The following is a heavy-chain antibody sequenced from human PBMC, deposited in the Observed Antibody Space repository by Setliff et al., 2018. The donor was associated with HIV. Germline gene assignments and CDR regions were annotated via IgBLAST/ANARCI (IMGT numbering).Heavy chain of an antibody. D-gene: IGHD3-10*01. Sequence: SETLSLTCAVYGGSLSGYYWSWVRQSPGRGLEWIGEINQSGNTNFNPSLKSRLIISVDTSKSQFSLKLTSVTAANTALYYCAREGGQGYSGSGSFYHRNFDLWGRGTLVTVS. CDR2: INQSGNT. CDR3: AREGGQGYSGSGSFYHRNFDL. V-gene: IGHV4-34*01. CDR1: GGSLSGYY. J-gene: IGHJ2*01.